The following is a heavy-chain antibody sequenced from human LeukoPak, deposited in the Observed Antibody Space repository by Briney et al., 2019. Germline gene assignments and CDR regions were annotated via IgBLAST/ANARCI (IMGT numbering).Heavy chain of an antibody. CDR2: ISSNGGST. CDR1: GFTFSSYA. CDR3: ARGNGLWFGAYYYMDV. V-gene: IGHV3-64*01. D-gene: IGHD3-10*01. J-gene: IGHJ6*03. Sequence: PGGSLRLSCAASGFTFSSYAMHWVRQAPGKGLEYVSAISSNGGSTYYANSVKGRFTISRDNSKNTLYLQMGSLRAEDMAVYYCARGNGLWFGAYYYMDVWGKGTTVTVSS.